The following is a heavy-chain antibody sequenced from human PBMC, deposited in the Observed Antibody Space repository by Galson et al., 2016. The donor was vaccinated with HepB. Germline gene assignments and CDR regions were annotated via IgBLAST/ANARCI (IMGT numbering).Heavy chain of an antibody. V-gene: IGHV1-18*01. CDR1: GYTFTTYS. CDR3: ARTYYYDTSGYYRVFDI. CDR2: VSTYNGNT. D-gene: IGHD3-22*01. J-gene: IGHJ3*02. Sequence: QSGAEVKKPGSSVKVSCKASGYTFTTYSISWVRQAPGQGLEWMGWVSTYNGNTNYAQKLKGRVTMTTDTSTSTAYMELRSLTSDDTAVYYCARTYYYDTSGYYRVFDIWRQGTMVTVAS.